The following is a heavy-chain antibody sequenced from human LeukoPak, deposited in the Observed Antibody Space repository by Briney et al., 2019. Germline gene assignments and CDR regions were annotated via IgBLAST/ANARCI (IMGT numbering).Heavy chain of an antibody. Sequence: TSETLSLTCTVSGGSISSSSYYWGWIRRPPGKGLEWIGSIYYSESTFYNPSLKSRVTISVDTSKNHFSLKLSSVTAADTAVYYCARLAYYYGSGNSYWGQGTLVTVSS. V-gene: IGHV4-39*01. J-gene: IGHJ4*02. CDR3: ARLAYYYGSGNSY. D-gene: IGHD3-10*01. CDR2: IYYSEST. CDR1: GGSISSSSYY.